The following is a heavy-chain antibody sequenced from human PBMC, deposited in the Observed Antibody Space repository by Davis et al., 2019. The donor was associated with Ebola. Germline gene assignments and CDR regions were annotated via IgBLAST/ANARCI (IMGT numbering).Heavy chain of an antibody. D-gene: IGHD5-24*01. CDR1: GGSTSSYY. J-gene: IGHJ5*02. CDR2: IYYSGST. CDR3: ARVRRDGYLS. Sequence: MPSETLSLTCPVSGGSTSSYYWSWIRQLPGKGLEWNGYIYYSGSTNYNPSPKSRVTIPLDTSKNQLSLKLSSVTAADTAVYYCARVRRDGYLSWGQGTLITVSS. V-gene: IGHV4-59*01.